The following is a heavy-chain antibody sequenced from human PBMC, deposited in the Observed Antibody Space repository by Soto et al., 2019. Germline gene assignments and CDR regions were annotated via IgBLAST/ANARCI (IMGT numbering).Heavy chain of an antibody. Sequence: QVHLVQSGAEVKKPGASVKVSCKASGYTFTSYGISWVRQAPGQGLEWMGWISAYNGNTNSAQKLQGRVTMTTDTSTSTAYMELRSLRSDNTAVYYCARDRITMIVVGPDAFDIWGQGTMVTVSS. CDR1: GYTFTSYG. J-gene: IGHJ3*02. CDR2: ISAYNGNT. D-gene: IGHD3-22*01. V-gene: IGHV1-18*04. CDR3: ARDRITMIVVGPDAFDI.